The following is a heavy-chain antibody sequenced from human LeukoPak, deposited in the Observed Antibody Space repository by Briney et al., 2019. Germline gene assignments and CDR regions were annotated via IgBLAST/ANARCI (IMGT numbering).Heavy chain of an antibody. CDR1: GYTFTSYG. CDR2: ISAYNGNT. Sequence: GASVKVSCKASGYTFTSYGISWVRQAPGQGLEWMGWISAYNGNTNYAQKLRGRVTMTTDTSTSTAYMELRSLRSDDTAVYYCARVLIPLREYYFDYWGQGTLVTVSS. V-gene: IGHV1-18*01. CDR3: ARVLIPLREYYFDY. J-gene: IGHJ4*02. D-gene: IGHD3-16*01.